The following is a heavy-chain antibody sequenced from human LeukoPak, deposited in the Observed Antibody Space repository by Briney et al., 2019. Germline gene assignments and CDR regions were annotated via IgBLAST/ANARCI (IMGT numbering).Heavy chain of an antibody. V-gene: IGHV4-59*01. J-gene: IGHJ4*02. D-gene: IGHD5-18*01. CDR3: FSEYTAMVRVGGPQPH. CDR2: IYSSGST. CDR1: GGSISSYY. Sequence: SETLSLTYTVSGGSISSYYWSWFRQPPGKGLEWIGYIYSSGSTNYNPSLKSRVTISVDTSKNQFSLKLSSVTAADTAVYYCFSEYTAMVRVGGPQPHWGQGTLVTVSS.